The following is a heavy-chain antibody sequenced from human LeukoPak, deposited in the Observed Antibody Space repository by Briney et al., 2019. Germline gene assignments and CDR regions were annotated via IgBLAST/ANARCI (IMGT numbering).Heavy chain of an antibody. CDR1: GFTFNSYS. CDR3: ARGARRDYYDSSGYYYLLY. Sequence: GGSLRLSCAASGFTFNSYSMNWVRQAPGKGLEWVSYISSSSRTIYYADSAKGRFTISRDSAKNSLYLQMNSLRAEDTAVYYCARGARRDYYDSSGYYYLLYWGQGNLVTVSS. J-gene: IGHJ4*02. V-gene: IGHV3-48*01. D-gene: IGHD3-22*01. CDR2: ISSSSRTI.